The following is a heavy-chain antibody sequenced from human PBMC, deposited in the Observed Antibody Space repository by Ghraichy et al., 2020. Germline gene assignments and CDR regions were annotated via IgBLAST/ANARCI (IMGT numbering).Heavy chain of an antibody. V-gene: IGHV4-59*01. CDR1: GGSISSYY. CDR3: ARGFTIFDY. D-gene: IGHD3-3*01. CDR2: IYYSGST. J-gene: IGHJ4*02. Sequence: SETLSLTCTVSGGSISSYYWSWIRQPPGKGLEWIGYIYYSGSTNYNPSLKSRVTISVDTSKNQFSLKLSSVTAEDTAVYYCARGFTIFDYWGQGTLVTVSS.